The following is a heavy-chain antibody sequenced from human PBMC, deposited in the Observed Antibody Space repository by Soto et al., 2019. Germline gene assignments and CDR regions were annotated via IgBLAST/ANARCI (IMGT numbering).Heavy chain of an antibody. V-gene: IGHV1-18*04. CDR2: ISAYNGNT. CDR1: RYTFTSYG. CDR3: ARQVLTGTLSRVYYFDY. J-gene: IGHJ4*02. D-gene: IGHD2-21*02. Sequence: ASVTVSCKPSRYTFTSYGISWVRQAPGQRLEWMGWISAYNGNTNYAQKLQGRVTMTTDTSTSTAYMELGSLRSDDTAVYYGARQVLTGTLSRVYYFDYWGQGTLVTVSS.